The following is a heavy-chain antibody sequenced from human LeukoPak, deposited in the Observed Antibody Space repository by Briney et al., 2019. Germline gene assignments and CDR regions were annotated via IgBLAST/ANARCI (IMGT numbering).Heavy chain of an antibody. CDR2: INPSGGST. D-gene: IGHD1-7*01. V-gene: IGHV1-46*01. J-gene: IGHJ3*02. CDR3: ARYWNYDSGVNIAFDI. Sequence: GASVKVSCKASGYTFTSYYMHWVRQAPGQGLEWMGIINPSGGSTSYAQKFQGRVTMTRDMSTSTVYMELSSLRSDDTAVYYCARYWNYDSGVNIAFDIWGQGTMVTVSS. CDR1: GYTFTSYY.